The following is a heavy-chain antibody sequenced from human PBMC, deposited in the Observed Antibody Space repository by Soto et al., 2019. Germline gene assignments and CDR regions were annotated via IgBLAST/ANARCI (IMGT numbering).Heavy chain of an antibody. CDR2: IRSKANSYAP. V-gene: IGHV3-73*01. D-gene: IGHD2-15*01. CDR1: GFTFSGSA. J-gene: IGHJ4*02. Sequence: GGSLRFSCAASGFTFSGSAMHWVRQASVKGLEWFGRIRSKANSYAPAYAASVRGRFTISRDDSKNTAYLQMNSLKTEDTAVYYCTRASTVVADFDYWGQGTLVTVSS. CDR3: TRASTVVADFDY.